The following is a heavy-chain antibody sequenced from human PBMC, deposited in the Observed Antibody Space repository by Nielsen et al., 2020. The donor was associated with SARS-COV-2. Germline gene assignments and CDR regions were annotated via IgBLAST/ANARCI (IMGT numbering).Heavy chain of an antibody. D-gene: IGHD6-13*01. CDR1: GLTVSSNY. V-gene: IGHV3-53*01. CDR2: IFSGGRT. CDR3: ATQYSSSWYGNYYFYYMDV. J-gene: IGHJ6*03. Sequence: GESLKISCAASGLTVSSNYMTWVRQAPGQGLQWVSAIFSGGRTHYADSVKGRFTISRDNSQNTLYLQMNSLRAEDTAVYYCATQYSSSWYGNYYFYYMDVWGKGTTVTVSS.